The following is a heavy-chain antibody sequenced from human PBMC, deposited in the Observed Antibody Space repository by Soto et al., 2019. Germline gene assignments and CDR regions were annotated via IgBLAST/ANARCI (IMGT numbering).Heavy chain of an antibody. Sequence: GGSLRLSCAASGFTFSSYAMSWVRQAPGKGLEWVSAISGSGGSTYYADSVKGRFTISRDNSKNTLYLQMNSLRAEDTAVYYCAKGRGYCSGGSCYSCLDYWGQGTLVTVSS. V-gene: IGHV3-23*01. CDR3: AKGRGYCSGGSCYSCLDY. D-gene: IGHD2-15*01. CDR2: ISGSGGST. J-gene: IGHJ4*02. CDR1: GFTFSSYA.